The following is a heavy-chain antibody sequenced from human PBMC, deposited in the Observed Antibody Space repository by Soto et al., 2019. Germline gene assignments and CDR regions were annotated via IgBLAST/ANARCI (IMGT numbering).Heavy chain of an antibody. D-gene: IGHD6-13*01. Sequence: QVQLVQSGAEVKKPGSSVKVSCKASGGTFSNHAINWVRQAPGQGLEWMGRIIPIFTTTDYAQRFQGRVTITADESTITAYMELSSPKHDDTAVYYCAREVAADGTFREDVFDIWGQGTMVTVSS. J-gene: IGHJ3*02. CDR3: AREVAADGTFREDVFDI. CDR1: GGTFSNHA. V-gene: IGHV1-69*12. CDR2: IIPIFTTT.